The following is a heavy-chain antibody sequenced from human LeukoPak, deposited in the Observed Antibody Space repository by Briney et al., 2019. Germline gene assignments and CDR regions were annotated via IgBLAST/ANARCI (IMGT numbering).Heavy chain of an antibody. J-gene: IGHJ1*01. CDR3: ASRYYDSSGYSNTEYFQH. CDR1: GGSFSGYY. D-gene: IGHD3-22*01. V-gene: IGHV4-34*01. CDR2: INHSGST. Sequence: SETLSLTCAVYGGSFSGYYWSWIRQPPGKGLEWIGEINHSGSTNYNPSLKSRVTISVDTSKNQFSLKLSSVTAADTAVYYCASRYYDSSGYSNTEYFQHWGQGTLVTVSS.